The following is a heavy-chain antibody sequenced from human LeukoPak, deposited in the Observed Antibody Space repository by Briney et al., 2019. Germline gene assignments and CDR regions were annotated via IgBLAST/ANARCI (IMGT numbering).Heavy chain of an antibody. CDR2: INPSGGVT. V-gene: IGHV1-2*02. D-gene: IGHD2-15*01. CDR1: GYTFTGYY. CDR3: ARRYCSGISCYPDY. Sequence: GASVKVSCKASGYTFTGYYIHWVRQAPGQGLEWMGWINPSGGVTKYAQKFQGRVTMTRDTSISTAYMELNRLTSDDTAVYFCARRYCSGISCYPDYWGQGTLVTVSS. J-gene: IGHJ4*02.